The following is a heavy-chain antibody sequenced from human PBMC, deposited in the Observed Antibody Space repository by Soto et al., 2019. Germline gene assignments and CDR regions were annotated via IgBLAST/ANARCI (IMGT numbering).Heavy chain of an antibody. J-gene: IGHJ6*02. CDR1: GGTFSSSA. Sequence: QVQLVQSGAEVKKPGSSVKVSCKASGGTFSSSAISWVRQAPGQGLEWMGGLIPIFGTANYAQKFQGRVTITADESTSTAYMELSSLRSEDTAVYYCARGTSPEKHYYDSSAPIVAYYYYGMDVWGQGTTVTFS. CDR3: ARGTSPEKHYYDSSAPIVAYYYYGMDV. CDR2: LIPIFGTA. D-gene: IGHD3-22*01. V-gene: IGHV1-69*01.